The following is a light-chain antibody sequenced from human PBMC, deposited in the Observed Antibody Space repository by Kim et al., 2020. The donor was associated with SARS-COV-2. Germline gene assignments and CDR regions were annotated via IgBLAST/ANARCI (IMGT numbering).Light chain of an antibody. CDR2: AGA. Sequence: SASVGDRVTITCRASQSISTYLNWYQQKPGRATKILIYAGATLQSGVPSRFSGSGSATDFTLTINNLQPEDFATYNCQQNHNTPHTFGQGTKLEI. CDR3: QQNHNTPHT. CDR1: QSISTY. V-gene: IGKV1-39*01. J-gene: IGKJ2*01.